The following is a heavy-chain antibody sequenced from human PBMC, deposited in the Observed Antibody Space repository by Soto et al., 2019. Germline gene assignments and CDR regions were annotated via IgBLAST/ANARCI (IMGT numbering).Heavy chain of an antibody. Sequence: PGGSLRLSCAASGFTFSSYGMHWVRQAPGKGLEWVAVIWYDGSDKYYVDSVKGRFTISRDNSKNTLYLQMNSLRAEDTAVYFCAREGADYALNFDYWGQGTLVTVSS. V-gene: IGHV3-33*01. CDR1: GFTFSSYG. CDR3: AREGADYALNFDY. J-gene: IGHJ4*02. CDR2: IWYDGSDK. D-gene: IGHD4-17*01.